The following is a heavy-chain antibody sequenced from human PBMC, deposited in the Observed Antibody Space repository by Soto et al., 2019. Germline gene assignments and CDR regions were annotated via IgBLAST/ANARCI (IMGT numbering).Heavy chain of an antibody. CDR1: GGTFSSYG. Sequence: ASVKVSCKASGGTFSSYGISWVRQAPGQGLEWMGWISAYNGNTNYAQKLQGRVTMTTDTSTSTAYMELRSLRSDDTAVYYCATNDYGDYYFDYWGQGTLVTVSS. D-gene: IGHD4-17*01. J-gene: IGHJ4*02. CDR2: ISAYNGNT. CDR3: ATNDYGDYYFDY. V-gene: IGHV1-18*01.